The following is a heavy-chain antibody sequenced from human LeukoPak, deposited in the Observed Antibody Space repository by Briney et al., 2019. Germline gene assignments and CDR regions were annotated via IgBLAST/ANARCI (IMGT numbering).Heavy chain of an antibody. CDR1: GYTFTGYY. Sequence: ASVKVSCKASGYTFTGYYIQWVRQAPGQGVEWMGWINPHSGGTNYAQEFQGRVTMTRDTSISTAYMELSSLRPDDTAVYSCARGVTARGFYYYMDIWGNGTMVTISS. CDR2: INPHSGGT. CDR3: ARGVTARGFYYYMDI. D-gene: IGHD2-21*02. J-gene: IGHJ6*03. V-gene: IGHV1-2*02.